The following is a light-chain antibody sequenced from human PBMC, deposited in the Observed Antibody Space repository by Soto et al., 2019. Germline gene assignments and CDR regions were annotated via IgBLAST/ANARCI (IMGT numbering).Light chain of an antibody. CDR1: SSDVGGYNY. V-gene: IGLV2-14*03. CDR2: DVS. J-gene: IGLJ1*01. Sequence: QSALTQPRSVSGSPGQSVTISCTGTSSDVGGYNYISWYQQHPGKAPKVMIYDVSNRPSGVSNRFSGSKSGNTASLTISGLQAEDEADYYCSSYTSTSTRVFGTGTKVTVL. CDR3: SSYTSTSTRV.